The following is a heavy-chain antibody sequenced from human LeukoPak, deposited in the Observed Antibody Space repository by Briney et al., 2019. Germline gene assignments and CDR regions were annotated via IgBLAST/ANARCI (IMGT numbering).Heavy chain of an antibody. D-gene: IGHD3-10*01. CDR3: AKSLGGDYGSGSYYVVFDS. CDR2: ISGSGSIT. J-gene: IGHJ4*02. Sequence: GGSLRLSCVSSGFTFNNYAMNWVRQAPGKGLEWVSRISGSGSITYYADSVKGRFTISRDTSKNTLWLQMNSLRVDDTALYYCAKSLGGDYGSGSYYVVFDSWGQGTLVTVSS. CDR1: GFTFNNYA. V-gene: IGHV3-23*01.